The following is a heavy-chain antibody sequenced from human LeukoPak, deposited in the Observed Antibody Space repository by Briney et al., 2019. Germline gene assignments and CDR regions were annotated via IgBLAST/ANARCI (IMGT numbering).Heavy chain of an antibody. V-gene: IGHV4-34*01. CDR1: GGSFSGYY. CDR2: INHSGNT. CDR3: ARGDMVRKDPTHRTSNWFDP. J-gene: IGHJ5*02. Sequence: PSETLSLTCAVYGGSFSGYYWSWIRQPPGKGLECIGEINHSGNTNYNPSLKSRVTMSVDTSQNQFSLKLSSVTAADTAVYYCARGDMVRKDPTHRTSNWFDPWGQGTLVTVSS. D-gene: IGHD3-10*01.